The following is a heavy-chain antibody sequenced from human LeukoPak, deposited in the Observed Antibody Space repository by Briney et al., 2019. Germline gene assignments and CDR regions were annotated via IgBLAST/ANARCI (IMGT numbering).Heavy chain of an antibody. CDR2: VYYSGTT. J-gene: IGHJ4*02. Sequence: PSETLSLTCTVSGGSISSSHYYWGWIRQPPGKGLEWIGSVYYSGTTYSNPSLKSRVTISIATSKTHFSLRLTSVTAADTAVYYCATLPTFDYWGQGTLVTVSS. CDR3: ATLPTFDY. V-gene: IGHV4-39*07. CDR1: GGSISSSHYY.